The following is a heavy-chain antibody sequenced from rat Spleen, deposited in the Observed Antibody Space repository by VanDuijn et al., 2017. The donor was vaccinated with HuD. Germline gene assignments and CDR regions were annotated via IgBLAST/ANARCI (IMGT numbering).Heavy chain of an antibody. J-gene: IGHJ2*01. Sequence: EVQLVESGGGLVQPGGSLKLSCVASGITFTNYWMTWIRQAPGKGLEWIASITNTGDSTYYLDSVKGRFTISRNNAKTTLYLQMSSLRSEDTATYYCARGNMDSTDYYHYFDYWGQGVMVTVSS. CDR1: GITFTNYW. D-gene: IGHD1-6*01. CDR3: ARGNMDSTDYYHYFDY. V-gene: IGHV5-31*01. CDR2: ITNTGDST.